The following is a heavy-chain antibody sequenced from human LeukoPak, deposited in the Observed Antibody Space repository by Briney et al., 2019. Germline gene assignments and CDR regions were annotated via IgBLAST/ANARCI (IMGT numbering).Heavy chain of an antibody. V-gene: IGHV1-18*01. CDR3: AKEWLWFGELLEERFDY. J-gene: IGHJ4*02. CDR1: GGTFSSYA. CDR2: ISAYNGNT. Sequence: ASVKVSCKASGGTFSSYAISWVRQAPGQGRESMGWISAYNGNTNYAQKLQGRVTMTTDTSTSTAYMELRSLRSDDTAVYYCAKEWLWFGELLEERFDYWGQGTLVTVSS. D-gene: IGHD3-10*01.